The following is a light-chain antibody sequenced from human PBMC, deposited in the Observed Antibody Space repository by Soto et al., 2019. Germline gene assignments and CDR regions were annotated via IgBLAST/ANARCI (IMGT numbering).Light chain of an antibody. Sequence: DIQITQSPPSLAVSVGGRVTSTCQASQDISNYLHWFQQKPGKAPQLLIFDVSNLQTGVPSRFSGGGSGTDFALTLSSLEPEDIATYYCQQYDSLPLTFGQGTRLEIK. CDR1: QDISNY. V-gene: IGKV1-33*01. CDR3: QQYDSLPLT. CDR2: DVS. J-gene: IGKJ5*01.